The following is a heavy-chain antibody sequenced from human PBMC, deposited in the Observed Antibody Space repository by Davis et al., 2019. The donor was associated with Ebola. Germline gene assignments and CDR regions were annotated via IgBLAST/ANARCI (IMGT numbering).Heavy chain of an antibody. CDR3: ARDLYGSGSYTGQGYGMDV. J-gene: IGHJ6*02. Sequence: ASVKVSCKASGYTFTSYAMHWVRQAPGQRLEWMGWINAGNGNTKYSQKFQGRVTITRDTSASTAYMELSSLRSEDTAVYYCARDLYGSGSYTGQGYGMDVWGQGTTVTVSS. CDR1: GYTFTSYA. D-gene: IGHD3-10*01. CDR2: INAGNGNT. V-gene: IGHV1-3*01.